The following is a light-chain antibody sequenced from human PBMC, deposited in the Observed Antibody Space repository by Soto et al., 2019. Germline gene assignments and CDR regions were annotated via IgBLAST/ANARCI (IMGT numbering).Light chain of an antibody. V-gene: IGLV1-40*01. Sequence: QSVLTQPPSVSGAPGQRVTISCTGSSSNIGAGYDVHWYQQLPGTAPKLLIYGNSNRPSGVPDRFSGSKSGTSASLAITGLQAEDEADYYYQSYDSSLSVWVFGGGTKVTVL. CDR1: SSNIGAGYD. CDR3: QSYDSSLSVWV. CDR2: GNS. J-gene: IGLJ3*02.